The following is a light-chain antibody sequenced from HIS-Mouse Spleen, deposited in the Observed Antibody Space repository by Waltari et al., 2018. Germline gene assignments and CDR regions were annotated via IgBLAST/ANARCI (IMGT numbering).Light chain of an antibody. CDR2: EDS. Sequence: SYELTQPPSVSVSPGQTARITCPGDALPNKYAYLYKQKSGQAPVLVIYEDSKRPSGIPERFSGSSSGTMATLTISGAQVEDEADYYCYSTDSSGNHRVFGGGTKLTVL. V-gene: IGLV3-10*01. J-gene: IGLJ2*01. CDR1: ALPNKY. CDR3: YSTDSSGNHRV.